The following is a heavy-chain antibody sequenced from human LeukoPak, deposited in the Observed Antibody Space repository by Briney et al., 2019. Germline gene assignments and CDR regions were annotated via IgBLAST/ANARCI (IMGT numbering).Heavy chain of an antibody. V-gene: IGHV3-15*07. J-gene: IGHJ4*02. CDR3: AKHRFESGGYHSTD. CDR1: GFTFTNAW. CDR2: IKTKSEGGTI. D-gene: IGHD3-22*01. Sequence: PGGALRLSCAASGFTFTNAWMHWVRQAPGKGLEWAGRIKTKSEGGTIDYAAPVRGRFTISRDDSENTLYLQMNSLRDEDTAVYYCAKHRFESGGYHSTDWGQGTLVTVSS.